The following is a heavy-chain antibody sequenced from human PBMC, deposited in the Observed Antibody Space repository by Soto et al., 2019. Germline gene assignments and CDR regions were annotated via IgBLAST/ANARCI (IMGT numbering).Heavy chain of an antibody. CDR2: IYYSGST. CDR3: ARHNLIAVAGPRRAFDI. CDR1: GGSISSYY. D-gene: IGHD6-19*01. J-gene: IGHJ3*02. Sequence: SETLSLTCSVSGGSISSYYWSWIRQPPGKGLEWIGYIYYSGSTNYNPSLKSRVTISVDTSKNQFSLKLSSVTAADTAVYYCARHNLIAVAGPRRAFDIWGQGTMVTVSS. V-gene: IGHV4-59*08.